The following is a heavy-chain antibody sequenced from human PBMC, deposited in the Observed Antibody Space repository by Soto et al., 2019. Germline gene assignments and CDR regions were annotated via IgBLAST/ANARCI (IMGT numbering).Heavy chain of an antibody. V-gene: IGHV1-8*01. CDR1: GYTFTSYD. J-gene: IGHJ5*02. CDR2: MNPNSGNT. CDR3: ARGDQNIVLMVYASNRFDP. Sequence: GASVKVSCKASGYTFTSYDINWVRQATGQGLEWMGWMNPNSGNTGYAQKFQGRVTMTRNTSISTAYMELSSLRSEDTAVYYCARGDQNIVLMVYASNRFDPWGQGTLVTVSS. D-gene: IGHD2-8*01.